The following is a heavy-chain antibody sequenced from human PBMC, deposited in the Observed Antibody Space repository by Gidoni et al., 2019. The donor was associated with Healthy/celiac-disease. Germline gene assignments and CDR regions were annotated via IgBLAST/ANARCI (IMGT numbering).Heavy chain of an antibody. CDR3: ARDLSATVVTPGVY. V-gene: IGHV3-33*01. Sequence: QVQLVESGGGVVQPGRSLRLPCPPSGFTFSSYGMPWVRQAPGKGGEWVAVIWYDGSNKYYADSVKGRFTISRDNSKNTLYLQMNSLRAEDTAVYYCARDLSATVVTPGVYWGQGTLVTVSS. CDR2: IWYDGSNK. D-gene: IGHD4-17*01. CDR1: GFTFSSYG. J-gene: IGHJ4*02.